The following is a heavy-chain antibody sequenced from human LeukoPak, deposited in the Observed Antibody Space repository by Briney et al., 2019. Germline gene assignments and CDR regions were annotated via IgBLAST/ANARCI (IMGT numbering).Heavy chain of an antibody. D-gene: IGHD6-19*01. Sequence: GGSLRLSCAVSGFTFSSYWMHWVRQAPGKGLVWLSRISGDESSTSYADSVKGRFTISRDNAKNTLFLQMNSLRAEDTAVYYCTRDPPSSGWSLDYWGQGILVTVSS. V-gene: IGHV3-74*01. CDR2: ISGDESST. J-gene: IGHJ4*02. CDR3: TRDPPSSGWSLDY. CDR1: GFTFSSYW.